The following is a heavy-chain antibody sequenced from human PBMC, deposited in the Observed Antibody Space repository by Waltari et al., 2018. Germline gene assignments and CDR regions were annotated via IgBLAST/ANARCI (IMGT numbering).Heavy chain of an antibody. Sequence: EVQLVESGGGLVKPGGSLRLCCAGSGFTFTNAWMNWVRQAPGKGLDWIGRIKSKFVGGTIDYAAPVKGRFTISRDDSKNMVYLEMKSLKIEDTAVYYCAAGTPIDYWGQGTLVTVSS. J-gene: IGHJ4*02. CDR1: GFTFTNAW. D-gene: IGHD3-10*01. CDR2: IKSKFVGGTI. V-gene: IGHV3-15*01. CDR3: AAGTPIDY.